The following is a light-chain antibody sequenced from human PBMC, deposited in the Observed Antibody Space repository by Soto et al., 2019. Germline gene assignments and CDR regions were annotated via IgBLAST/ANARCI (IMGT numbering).Light chain of an antibody. CDR1: QSVSSY. Sequence: EIVLTQSPATLSLSPGERATFSCRASQSVSSYLAWYQQKPGQAPRLLIYDASNRATGIPARFSGSGSGTDFTLTISSLEPEDFAVYYCQQRYNWPITFGQGTRLENK. V-gene: IGKV3-11*01. J-gene: IGKJ5*01. CDR3: QQRYNWPIT. CDR2: DAS.